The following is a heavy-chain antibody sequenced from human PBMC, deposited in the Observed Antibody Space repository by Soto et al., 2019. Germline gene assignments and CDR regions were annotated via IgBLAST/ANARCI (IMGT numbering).Heavy chain of an antibody. CDR2: IIPIFGTA. D-gene: IGHD3-22*01. J-gene: IGHJ3*02. CDR1: GGTFSSYA. CDR3: ARGPKEAYYDSSGYSDAFDI. Sequence: SVKVSCKASGGTFSSYAISWLRQAPGQGLEWMGGIIPIFGTANYAQKFQGRVTITADESTSTAYMELSSLRSEDTAVYYCARGPKEAYYDSSGYSDAFDIWGQGTMVTVSS. V-gene: IGHV1-69*13.